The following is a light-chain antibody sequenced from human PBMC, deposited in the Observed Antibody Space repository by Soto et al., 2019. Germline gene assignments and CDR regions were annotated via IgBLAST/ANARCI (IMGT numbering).Light chain of an antibody. CDR1: QSISSY. J-gene: IGKJ4*01. Sequence: DIQMTQSTSSLSASVGDRVTITCRASQSISSYLNWYQQKPGKVPKLLIYAASSLQSGVPSRFSGSGSGTDFTLTISSLQPEDSATYYCQQSYSTPTFGGGTKVEIK. V-gene: IGKV1-39*01. CDR2: AAS. CDR3: QQSYSTPT.